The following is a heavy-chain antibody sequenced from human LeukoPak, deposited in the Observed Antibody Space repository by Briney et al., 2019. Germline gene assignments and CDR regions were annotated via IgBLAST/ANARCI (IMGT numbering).Heavy chain of an antibody. J-gene: IGHJ4*02. Sequence: GGSLRLSCAASGVTLSSYAMTWVRQAPGKGLEWVTGISGSGDDTYYADSVKGRFTISRDNSKNTLYLQMNSLRVEDTAVYYCAKGDASPVHLLTGHWGQGTLVTVSS. D-gene: IGHD3-9*01. CDR3: AKGDASPVHLLTGH. CDR1: GVTLSSYA. V-gene: IGHV3-23*01. CDR2: ISGSGDDT.